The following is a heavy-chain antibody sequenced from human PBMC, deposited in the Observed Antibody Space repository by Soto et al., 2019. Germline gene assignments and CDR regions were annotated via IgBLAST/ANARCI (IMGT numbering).Heavy chain of an antibody. CDR1: CCSISSYF. CDR2: IYYSGST. D-gene: IGHD2-21*02. CDR3: ARVGYCGGDCSFPDY. Sequence: SETLSLTCTVSCCSISSYFWSWIRQPPGKGLEWIGYIYYSGSTNYNPSLKSRVTISVDTSKNQLSLKLSSVTAADTAVYYCARVGYCGGDCSFPDYWGQGTLVTVS. J-gene: IGHJ4*02. V-gene: IGHV4-59*01.